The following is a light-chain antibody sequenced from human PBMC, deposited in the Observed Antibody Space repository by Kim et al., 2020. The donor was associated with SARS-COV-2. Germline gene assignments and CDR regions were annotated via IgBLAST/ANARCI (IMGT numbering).Light chain of an antibody. Sequence: SVSPGKTASITCSGDKLGDKYACWYQKKPGQSPVLVIYQDSKRPSGIPERFSGSNSGNTATLTISGTQAMDEADYYCQAWDSSTEVFGTGTKVTVL. V-gene: IGLV3-1*01. CDR2: QDS. J-gene: IGLJ1*01. CDR3: QAWDSSTEV. CDR1: KLGDKY.